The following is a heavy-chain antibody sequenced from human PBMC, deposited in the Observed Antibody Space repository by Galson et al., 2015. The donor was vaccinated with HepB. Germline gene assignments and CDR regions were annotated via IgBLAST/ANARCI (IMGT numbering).Heavy chain of an antibody. J-gene: IGHJ4*02. Sequence: PALVKPTQTLTLTCTFSGFSLSASAMRVSWIRQPPGKALEWLARIEWDDAKFYSASLKNRLTISKDTSKNQVVLTVTKVSPVDTATYYCARTFTSAAFDYWGQGTLVTVSS. CDR3: ARTFTSAAFDY. D-gene: IGHD2-15*01. V-gene: IGHV2-70*04. CDR1: GFSLSASAMR. CDR2: IEWDDAK.